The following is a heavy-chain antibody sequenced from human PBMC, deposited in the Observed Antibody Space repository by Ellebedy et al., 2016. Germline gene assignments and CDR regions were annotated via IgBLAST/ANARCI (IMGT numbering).Heavy chain of an antibody. J-gene: IGHJ4*02. V-gene: IGHV4-61*02. Sequence: SETLSLXXYVSGGSISSGSYYWSWIRQPAGKGLEWIGRIYTSGSTNYNPSLKSRVTMSVDTSKNQFSLKLSSVTAADTAVYYCARVKWLRFDYWGQGTLVTVSS. CDR2: IYTSGST. D-gene: IGHD5-12*01. CDR1: GGSISSGSYY. CDR3: ARVKWLRFDY.